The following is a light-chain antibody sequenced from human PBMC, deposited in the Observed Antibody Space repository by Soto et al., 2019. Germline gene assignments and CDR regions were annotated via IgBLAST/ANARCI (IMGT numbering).Light chain of an antibody. CDR3: QTWGTGIHVV. CDR2: LDSDGSH. CDR1: SGHSSYA. V-gene: IGLV4-69*01. Sequence: QLVLTQSPSASASLGASVKLTCTLSSGHSSYAIAWHQQQPEKGPRYLMKLDSDGSHTKGDAIPDRFSGSSSGAERYLTISCLQSEDEGDYYCQTWGTGIHVVFGGGTKLTVL. J-gene: IGLJ2*01.